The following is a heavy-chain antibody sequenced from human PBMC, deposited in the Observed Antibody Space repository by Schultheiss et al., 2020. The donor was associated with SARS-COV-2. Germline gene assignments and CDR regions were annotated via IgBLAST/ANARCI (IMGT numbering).Heavy chain of an antibody. CDR3: AKPVVKAARPRDWFDP. J-gene: IGHJ5*02. CDR2: IYSGGST. Sequence: GESLKISCAASGFTVSNNYMSWVRQAPGKGLEWVSVIYSGGSTYYADSVKGRFTISRDNSKNTLYLQMNSLRAEDTAVYYCAKPVVKAARPRDWFDPWGQGTLVTVSS. V-gene: IGHV3-53*01. D-gene: IGHD6-6*01. CDR1: GFTVSNNY.